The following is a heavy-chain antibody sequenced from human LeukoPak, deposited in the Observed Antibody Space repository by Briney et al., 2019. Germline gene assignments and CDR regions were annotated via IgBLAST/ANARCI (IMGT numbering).Heavy chain of an antibody. V-gene: IGHV4-34*01. CDR2: INHSGST. CDR1: GGSFSDYY. J-gene: IGHJ4*02. D-gene: IGHD1-26*01. CDR3: ARGASGSSTQYYFDY. Sequence: PSETLSLTCAVYGGSFSDYYWSWIRQPPGKGLEWIGEINHSGSTNYNPSLKSRVTISVDTSKNQFSLKLSSVTAADTAVYYCARGASGSSTQYYFDYWGQGTLVTVSS.